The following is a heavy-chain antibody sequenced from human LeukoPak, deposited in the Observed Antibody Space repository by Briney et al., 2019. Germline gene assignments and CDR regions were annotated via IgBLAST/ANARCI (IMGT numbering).Heavy chain of an antibody. V-gene: IGHV3-9*01. CDR3: AKAYSSSWYYFDY. D-gene: IGHD6-13*01. CDR2: ISWNSGSI. J-gene: IGHJ4*02. CDR1: GFTFDDYA. Sequence: GGSLRLSCAASGFTFDDYAMHWVRQAPGKGLERVSGISWNSGSIGYADSVKGRFTISRDNAKNSLYLQMNSLRAEDTALYYCAKAYSSSWYYFDYWGQGTLVTVSS.